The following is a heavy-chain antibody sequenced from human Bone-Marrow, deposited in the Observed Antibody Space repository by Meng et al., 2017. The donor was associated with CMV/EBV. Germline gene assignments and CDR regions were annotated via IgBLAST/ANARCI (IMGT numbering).Heavy chain of an antibody. D-gene: IGHD6-19*01. CDR3: ARDGIAVAGTHYYGMDV. Sequence: KVSCKASGYTFTSYYMHWVRQAPGQGLEWMGIINPSGGSTSYAQKFQGRVTMTRDTSTSTVYMELSSLRSEDTAVYYCARDGIAVAGTHYYGMDVWGQGTTVTVAS. V-gene: IGHV1-46*01. J-gene: IGHJ6*02. CDR1: GYTFTSYY. CDR2: INPSGGST.